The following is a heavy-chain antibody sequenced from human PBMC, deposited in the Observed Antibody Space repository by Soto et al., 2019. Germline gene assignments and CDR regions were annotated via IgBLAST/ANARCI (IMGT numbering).Heavy chain of an antibody. V-gene: IGHV3-73*01. CDR1: GLIFSDSS. CDR3: TRSNHRYIKVAIKFDY. CDR2: IRSKPYNYAT. Sequence: GGSLRLSCTASGLIFSDSSMHWVRQASGKGLEWVGRIRSKPYNYATAYAASVKGRFTISRDDSKNTAYLQMNSLKTEDTAVYYCTRSNHRYIKVAIKFDYWGQGTLVTVSS. D-gene: IGHD4-4*01. J-gene: IGHJ4*02.